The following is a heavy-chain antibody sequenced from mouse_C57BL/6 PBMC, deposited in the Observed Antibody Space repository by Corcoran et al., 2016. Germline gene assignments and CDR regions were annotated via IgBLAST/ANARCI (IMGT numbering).Heavy chain of an antibody. CDR1: GYTFTTYG. J-gene: IGHJ2*01. V-gene: IGHV9-3*01. CDR2: INTYSGVP. CDR3: ARGEDFDY. Sequence: QIQLVQSGPELKKPGETVKISCKASGYTFTTYGMSWVKQAPGKGLKWMGWINTYSGVPTYADDFTGRFAFSLETSASTAYLQINNLKNEDTATYFWARGEDFDYWGQGTTLTVSS.